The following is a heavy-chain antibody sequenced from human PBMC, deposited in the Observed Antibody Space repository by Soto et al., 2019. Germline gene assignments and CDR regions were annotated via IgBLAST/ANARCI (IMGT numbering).Heavy chain of an antibody. Sequence: VASLRLSFETSGFTVRNNGMIWVRQAPGKGLEWVSAISGSGDNTYYADSVKGRFTISRDNSKNTLYVQMNSLRAEDTAVYYCAKGRASGWNGGDYWGQGT. CDR2: ISGSGDNT. V-gene: IGHV3-23*01. D-gene: IGHD6-19*01. CDR3: AKGRASGWNGGDY. CDR1: GFTVRNNG. J-gene: IGHJ4*02.